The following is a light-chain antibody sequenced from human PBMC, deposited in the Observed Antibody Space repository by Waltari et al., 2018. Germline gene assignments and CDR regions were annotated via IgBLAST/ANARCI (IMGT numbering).Light chain of an antibody. V-gene: IGKV1-5*03. Sequence: DIQMTQSASTLSASVGDRVTITCRASESINSRLAWHQQKPGKAPELLIFKASTLESGVPSRFSGSGSGTDFTLTISSLQAEDVAIYYCQQYHTSPFTFGPGTKVDI. CDR3: QQYHTSPFT. CDR2: KAS. CDR1: ESINSR. J-gene: IGKJ3*01.